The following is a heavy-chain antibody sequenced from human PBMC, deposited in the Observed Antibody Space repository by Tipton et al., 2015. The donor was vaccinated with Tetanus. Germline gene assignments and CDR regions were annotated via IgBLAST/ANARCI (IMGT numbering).Heavy chain of an antibody. CDR2: IFHSGST. J-gene: IGHJ4*02. D-gene: IGHD6-19*01. CDR3: ARGSGWADF. Sequence: TLSLTCTVSGGSMSNNYWSWIRQPPGKGLEWIAYIFHSGSTNYSPSLKSRAAISMDTSKNQISLKLSSVTAADTAVYYCARGSGWADFWGQGTQVTVSS. CDR1: GGSMSNNY. V-gene: IGHV4-59*01.